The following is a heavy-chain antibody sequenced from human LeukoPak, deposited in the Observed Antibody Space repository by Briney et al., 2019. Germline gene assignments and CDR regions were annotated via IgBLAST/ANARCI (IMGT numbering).Heavy chain of an antibody. CDR2: IWYDGSNQ. CDR3: AKLGATSAFDI. J-gene: IGHJ3*02. CDR1: GFTFSSYG. V-gene: IGHV3-33*06. Sequence: GGSLRLSCAASGFTFSSYGMHWVRQAPGKGLEWMAVIWYDGSNQHYADSVKGRFTISRDNSKNTLYLQMNSLRAEDTAVYYCAKLGATSAFDIWGQGTMVTVSS. D-gene: IGHD1-26*01.